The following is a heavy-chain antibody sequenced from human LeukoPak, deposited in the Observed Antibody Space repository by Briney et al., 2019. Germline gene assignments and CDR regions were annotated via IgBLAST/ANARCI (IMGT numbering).Heavy chain of an antibody. Sequence: KPSETLSLTCTVSDGSISSYYWSWIRQPPGKGLEWIGYIYYSGSTNYNPSLKSRVTISVDTSKNQFSLKLSSVTAADTAVYYCARHGGSGSYYVNFQHWGQGTLVTVSS. J-gene: IGHJ1*01. D-gene: IGHD1-26*01. CDR1: DGSISSYY. V-gene: IGHV4-59*08. CDR2: IYYSGST. CDR3: ARHGGSGSYYVNFQH.